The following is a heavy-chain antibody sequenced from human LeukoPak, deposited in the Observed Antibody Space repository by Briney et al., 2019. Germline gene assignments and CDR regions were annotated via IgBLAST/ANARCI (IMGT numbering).Heavy chain of an antibody. CDR3: ASHTYYYSSGSFAY. D-gene: IGHD3-10*01. J-gene: IGHJ4*02. CDR2: MNPSSRNT. CDR1: GYTFTSYD. Sequence: ASVKVSCKASGYTFTSYDINWVRQATGQGPEWMGWMNPSSRNTGYAQRFQGRVTMTRDTSINTAYLELSSLRSEDTAVYYCASHTYYYSSGSFAYWGQGTLVTVSS. V-gene: IGHV1-8*01.